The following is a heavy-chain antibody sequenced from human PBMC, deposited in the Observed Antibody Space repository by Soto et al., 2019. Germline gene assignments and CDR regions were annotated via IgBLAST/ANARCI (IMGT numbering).Heavy chain of an antibody. J-gene: IGHJ1*01. CDR3: ARDPRSITGTTSSEDFQH. D-gene: IGHD1-1*01. CDR1: GGTFSGYA. CDR2: IIPNFGIT. Sequence: QAQLMQSGAEVKEPGSSVKVSCKASGGTFSGYAISWVRQAPGQGLEWLGGIIPNFGITNYAQKFQNRLTIAADESSATVYMDLRSLTSEDSAIYYCARDPRSITGTTSSEDFQHWGQGTLVSVS. V-gene: IGHV1-69*01.